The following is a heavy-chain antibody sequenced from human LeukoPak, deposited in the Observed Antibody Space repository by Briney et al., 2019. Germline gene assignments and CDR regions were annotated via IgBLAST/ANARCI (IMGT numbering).Heavy chain of an antibody. D-gene: IGHD3-10*01. J-gene: IGHJ6*03. CDR1: GCTFSSYA. Sequence: ASVKVSCKASGCTFSSYAISWVRQAPGQGLEWMGGIIPIFGTANYAQKFQGRVTITADKSTSTAYTELSSLRSEDTAVYYCASPRYGSGTTSPYYYYYMDVWGKGTTVTVSS. CDR3: ASPRYGSGTTSPYYYYYMDV. V-gene: IGHV1-69*06. CDR2: IIPIFGTA.